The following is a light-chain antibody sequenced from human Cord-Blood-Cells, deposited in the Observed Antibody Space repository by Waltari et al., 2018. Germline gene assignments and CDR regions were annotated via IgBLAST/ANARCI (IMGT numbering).Light chain of an antibody. Sequence: AIRMTQSPSSFSASTGDRVTITCRASQGISIYLAWYQQKPGKAPKVLIYAASTLPSGVPSRFSGSGSGTDFTLTISCLQSEDFATYYCQQYYSYPRTFGQGTKVEIK. CDR1: QGISIY. J-gene: IGKJ1*01. V-gene: IGKV1-8*01. CDR2: AAS. CDR3: QQYYSYPRT.